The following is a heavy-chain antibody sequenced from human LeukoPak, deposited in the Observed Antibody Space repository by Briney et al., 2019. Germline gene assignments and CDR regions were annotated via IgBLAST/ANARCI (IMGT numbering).Heavy chain of an antibody. D-gene: IGHD3-22*01. V-gene: IGHV3-21*01. Sequence: GGSLRLSCAASGFTFSSYSMNWVRQAPGKGLEWVSCISSSSSYIYYADSVKGRFTISRDNAKNSLYLQMNSLRAEDTAVYYCARTVHYYDSSGPFDYWGQGTLVTVSS. CDR3: ARTVHYYDSSGPFDY. CDR2: ISSSSSYI. CDR1: GFTFSSYS. J-gene: IGHJ4*02.